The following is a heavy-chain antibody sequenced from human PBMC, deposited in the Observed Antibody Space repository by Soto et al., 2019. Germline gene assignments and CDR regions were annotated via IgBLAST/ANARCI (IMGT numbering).Heavy chain of an antibody. CDR1: GDTFTIYD. CDR3: ARGRASGSYYLLDY. V-gene: IGHV1-8*01. CDR2: INPNSGNI. J-gene: IGHJ4*02. D-gene: IGHD3-10*01. Sequence: ASGKFSSKASGDTFTIYDINWVRQATGHGLEWMGWINPNSGNIGYAQRFQGRVTMTRDTAIRTAYMEVSSLRSDDTAVYYCARGRASGSYYLLDYWGQGTLVNVSS.